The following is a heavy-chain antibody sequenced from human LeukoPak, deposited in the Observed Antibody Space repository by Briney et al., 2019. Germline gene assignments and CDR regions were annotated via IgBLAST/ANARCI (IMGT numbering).Heavy chain of an antibody. CDR3: ARDPGYSGYEVPFDY. J-gene: IGHJ4*02. CDR1: GFTCSNYG. Sequence: PGGSLRLSCAASGFTCSNYGMNWVRQAPGKGLEWISYISSSSSLIYYADSVKGRFTISRDNAKNSLYLQMNSLRAEDTAVYYCARDPGYSGYEVPFDYWGQGTLVTVSS. CDR2: ISSSSSLI. D-gene: IGHD5-12*01. V-gene: IGHV3-21*05.